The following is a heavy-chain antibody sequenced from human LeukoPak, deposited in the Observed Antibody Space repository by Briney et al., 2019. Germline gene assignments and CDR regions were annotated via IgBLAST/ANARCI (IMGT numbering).Heavy chain of an antibody. CDR1: GGSFSGYY. V-gene: IGHV4-34*01. CDR3: ARLGGSYYRVVRAFDI. D-gene: IGHD1-26*01. Sequence: PSETLSLTCAVYGGSFSGYYWSWIRQPPGKGLEWIGEINHSGSTDYNPSLKSRVTISVDTSKNQFSLKLSSVTAADTAVYYCARLGGSYYRVVRAFDIWGQGTMVTVSS. J-gene: IGHJ3*02. CDR2: INHSGST.